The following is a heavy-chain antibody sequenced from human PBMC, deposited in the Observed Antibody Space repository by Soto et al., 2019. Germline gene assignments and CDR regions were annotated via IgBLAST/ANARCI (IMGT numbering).Heavy chain of an antibody. CDR2: IYNRGST. CDR3: ARTEDDKIGHDY. CDR1: GASLSTHY. Sequence: SYTLSLTCTFSGASLSTHYWSWIRQPPGKALEWIGYIYNRGSTNQNPSLQSRVSISIDTSNNQFSLRLRSVTAADTAVYYCARTEDDKIGHDYWGQGNLVTVYS. D-gene: IGHD3-22*01. J-gene: IGHJ4*02. V-gene: IGHV4-59*11.